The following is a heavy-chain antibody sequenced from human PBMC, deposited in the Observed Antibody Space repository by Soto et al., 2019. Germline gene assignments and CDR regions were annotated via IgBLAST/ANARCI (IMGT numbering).Heavy chain of an antibody. J-gene: IGHJ5*02. Sequence: QVQLVQSGAEVKKPGASVKVSCKASGYTFTSYAMHWVRQAPGQRLEWMGWINAGNGNTKYSQKFQGRVTITRDTSASTAYMELSSLRSEDTAMYYCARGRITIFGVVIFSWFDPWGQGTLVTVSS. CDR1: GYTFTSYA. D-gene: IGHD3-3*01. CDR3: ARGRITIFGVVIFSWFDP. V-gene: IGHV1-3*01. CDR2: INAGNGNT.